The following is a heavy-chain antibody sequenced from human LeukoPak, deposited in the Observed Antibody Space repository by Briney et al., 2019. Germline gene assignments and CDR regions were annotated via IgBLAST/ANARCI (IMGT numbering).Heavy chain of an antibody. CDR1: GVVFSSYA. V-gene: IGHV1-69*10. CDR2: IIPILGKV. CDR3: AKGYGFDS. Sequence: SVKVSCEASGVVFSSYAFSWVRQAPGQGLEWMGWIIPILGKVEYAQEFQGRVTITADKPTSTVYVELSGLRSEDAAVYYCAKGYGFDSWGQGTLVIVSS. D-gene: IGHD1-14*01. J-gene: IGHJ4*02.